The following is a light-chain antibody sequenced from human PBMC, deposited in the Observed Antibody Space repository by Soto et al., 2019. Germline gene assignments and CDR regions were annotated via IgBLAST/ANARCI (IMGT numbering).Light chain of an antibody. V-gene: IGLV2-8*01. CDR3: SSYVGSNNWV. J-gene: IGLJ3*02. Sequence: QSALTQPPSASGSPGQSVTISCTGTNSDIGGYNYVSWYQHHPGKAPKLMIYEVSKRPSGVPDRFSGSKSGNTASLTVSGLQAEDEADYYCSSYVGSNNWVFGGGTKVTVL. CDR1: NSDIGGYNY. CDR2: EVS.